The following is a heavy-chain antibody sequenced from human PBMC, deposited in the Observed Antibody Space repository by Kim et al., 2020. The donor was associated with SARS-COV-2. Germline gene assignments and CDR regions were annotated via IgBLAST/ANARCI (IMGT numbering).Heavy chain of an antibody. D-gene: IGHD4-17*01. Sequence: GGSLRLSCAVSGFTFNSYNMHWVRQTPGKGLEWVSTISVRGNYIYYADSVKGRFTISTDNAQNSVFLQMNSLRVEDTAVYYCAREDSVTTDLAGMDVWGQGTMVTVSS. CDR1: GFTFNSYN. CDR2: ISVRGNYI. V-gene: IGHV3-21*06. CDR3: AREDSVTTDLAGMDV. J-gene: IGHJ6*02.